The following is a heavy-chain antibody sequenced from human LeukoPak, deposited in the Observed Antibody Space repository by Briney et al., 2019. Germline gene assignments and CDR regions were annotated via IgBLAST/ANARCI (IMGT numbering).Heavy chain of an antibody. CDR2: IYSGGCT. J-gene: IGHJ6*04. D-gene: IGHD3-10*02. CDR3: AELGITMIGGV. Sequence: GGSLRLSCAASGFTVSSNYMSWVRQAPGKGLEWVSAIYSGGCTYYADSVKGRFAISRDNAKNSLYLQMNSLRAEDTAVYYCAELGITMIGGVWGKGTTVTISS. V-gene: IGHV3-66*01. CDR1: GFTVSSNY.